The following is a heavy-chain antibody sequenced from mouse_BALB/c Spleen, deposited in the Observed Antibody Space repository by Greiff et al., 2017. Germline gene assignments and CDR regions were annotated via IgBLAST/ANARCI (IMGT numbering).Heavy chain of an antibody. CDR2: ISNGGGST. CDR1: GFTFSSYT. Sequence: DVQLVESGGGLVQPGGSLKLSCAASGFTFSSYTMSWVRQTPEKRLEWVAYISNGGGSTYYPDTVKGRFTISRDNAKNTLYLQMSSLKSEDTAMYYCARQWDSSAWFAYWGQGTLVTVSA. J-gene: IGHJ3*01. CDR3: ARQWDSSAWFAY. V-gene: IGHV5-12-2*01. D-gene: IGHD3-2*01.